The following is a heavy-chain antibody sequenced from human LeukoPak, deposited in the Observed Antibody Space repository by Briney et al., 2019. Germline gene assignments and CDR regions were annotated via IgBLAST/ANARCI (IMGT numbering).Heavy chain of an antibody. CDR2: ISSSGSTI. J-gene: IGHJ4*02. D-gene: IGHD3-22*01. Sequence: GGSLRLSCAASGFTFSSYEMNWVRQAPGKGLEWVSYISSSGSTIYYADSVKGRFTISRDNAKNSLYLQMSSLRAEDTAVYYCARGRYYYDSSGYPKLGYWGQGTLVTVSS. V-gene: IGHV3-48*03. CDR3: ARGRYYYDSSGYPKLGY. CDR1: GFTFSSYE.